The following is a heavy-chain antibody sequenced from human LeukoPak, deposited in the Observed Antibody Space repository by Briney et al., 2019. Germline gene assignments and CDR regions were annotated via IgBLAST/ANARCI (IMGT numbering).Heavy chain of an antibody. D-gene: IGHD1-20*01. CDR3: ARDGRGLHNWNQNRRTYHMDV. CDR1: GITIGSYR. Sequence: GGSLKLACPVSGITIGSYRVNWVSHAPGKGLDWVSSINSSSSYIYYTNSVKGRFTMSRDHGKNSVYLQMDRLKADDTDVHYRARDGRGLHNWNQNRRTYHMDVWGKGTTVTVSS. CDR2: INSSSSYI. J-gene: IGHJ6*03. V-gene: IGHV3-21*01.